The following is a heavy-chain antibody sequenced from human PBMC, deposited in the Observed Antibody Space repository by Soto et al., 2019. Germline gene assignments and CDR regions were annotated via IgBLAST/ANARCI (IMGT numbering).Heavy chain of an antibody. D-gene: IGHD3-9*01. Sequence: GGSVRLSCAASGFTFKNYAMNWVRQAPGKGLEWVSGISGSGGSTYYADSVKGRFTISRDNSKNTLYLQMNSLRAEDTAVYYCAKPYDILTGYSDYYYGMDVWGQGTTVTVSS. CDR3: AKPYDILTGYSDYYYGMDV. CDR2: ISGSGGST. J-gene: IGHJ6*02. V-gene: IGHV3-23*01. CDR1: GFTFKNYA.